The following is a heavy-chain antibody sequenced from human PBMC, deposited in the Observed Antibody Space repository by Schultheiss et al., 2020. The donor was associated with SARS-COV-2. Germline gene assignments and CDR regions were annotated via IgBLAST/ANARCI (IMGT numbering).Heavy chain of an antibody. CDR2: INHSGST. V-gene: IGHV4-34*01. CDR3: ARVFAYCSGGSCYSDWFDP. J-gene: IGHJ5*02. D-gene: IGHD2-15*01. Sequence: SETLSLTCAVYGGSFSGYYWSWIRQPPGKGLEWIGEINHSGSTNYNPSLKSRVTISVDTSKNQFSLKLSSVTAADTAVYYCARVFAYCSGGSCYSDWFDPWGQGTLVTVSS. CDR1: GGSFSGYY.